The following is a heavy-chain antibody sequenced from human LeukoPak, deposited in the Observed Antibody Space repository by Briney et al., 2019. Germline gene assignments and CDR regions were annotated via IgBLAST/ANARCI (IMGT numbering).Heavy chain of an antibody. CDR3: ARAELSHRGYHYGMDV. CDR2: IYYTGST. V-gene: IGHV4-39*07. CDR1: GGSIGSSNYY. D-gene: IGHD1-14*01. Sequence: TETLSLTCTVSGGSIGSSNYYWGWIRQPPGKGLEWIGSIYYTGSTYYNPSLKSRVIISADTSKNQLSLKLSSVTAADTAVYYCARAELSHRGYHYGMDVWGQGATVTVS. J-gene: IGHJ6*02.